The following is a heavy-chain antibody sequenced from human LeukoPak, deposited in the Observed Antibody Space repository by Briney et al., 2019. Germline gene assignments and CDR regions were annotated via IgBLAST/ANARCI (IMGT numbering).Heavy chain of an antibody. D-gene: IGHD1-26*01. CDR3: ARLASGSYGPLTPFDY. J-gene: IGHJ4*02. V-gene: IGHV4-59*08. CDR1: GGSISSYY. CDR2: IYYCGST. Sequence: SETLSLTCTVSGGSISSYYWSWIPQPPGKGLEWIGDIYYCGSTNYNPSLKSRVTISVDTSKNQFSLRLSSVTAADTAVYYSARLASGSYGPLTPFDYWGQGTLVTVSS.